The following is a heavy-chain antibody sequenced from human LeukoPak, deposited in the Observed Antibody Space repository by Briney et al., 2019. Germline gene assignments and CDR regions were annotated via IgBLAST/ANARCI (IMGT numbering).Heavy chain of an antibody. CDR2: INHSGTT. CDR1: GGSFSGYY. V-gene: IGHV4-34*01. CDR3: ARGPQSRFDY. Sequence: SETLSLTCAVYGGSFSGYYWSWIRQPPGKGLEWIGEINHSGTTNYNPSLKRRVTISVDTSKNQFSLKLTSVTAADTAVYYCARGPQSRFDYWGQGTLVTVSS. J-gene: IGHJ4*02.